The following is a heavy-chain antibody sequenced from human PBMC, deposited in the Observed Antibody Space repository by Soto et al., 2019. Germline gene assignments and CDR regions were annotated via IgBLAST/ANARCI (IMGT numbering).Heavy chain of an antibody. CDR1: GFTCSSYW. V-gene: IGHV3-74*01. D-gene: IGHD3-3*01. CDR3: ATGGDFWSGSMDV. Sequence: GGSLRLSCAASGFTCSSYWMHWVRKAPGKGLVWVSRMNGDGSSTTYADSVEGRFSISRDNARNTLYLQMNSLRAEDTAVYYCATGGDFWSGSMDVWGQGTTVTVSS. CDR2: MNGDGSST. J-gene: IGHJ6*02.